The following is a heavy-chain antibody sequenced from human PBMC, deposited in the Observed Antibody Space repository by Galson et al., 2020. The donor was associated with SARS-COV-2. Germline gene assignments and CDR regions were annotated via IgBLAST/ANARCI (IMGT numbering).Heavy chain of an antibody. Sequence: SETLSLTCTVSGGSISSYYWSWIRQPPGKGLEWIGYIYYSGSTNYNPSLKSRVTISVDTSKNQFSLKLSSVTAADTAVYYCARVRLEPGWGYGYFDLWGRGTLVTVSS. CDR2: IYYSGST. D-gene: IGHD1-1*01. V-gene: IGHV4-59*01. CDR3: ARVRLEPGWGYGYFDL. CDR1: GGSISSYY. J-gene: IGHJ2*01.